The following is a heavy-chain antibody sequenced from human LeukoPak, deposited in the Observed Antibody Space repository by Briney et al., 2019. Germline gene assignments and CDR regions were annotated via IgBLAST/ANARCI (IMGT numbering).Heavy chain of an antibody. D-gene: IGHD6-6*01. Sequence: GGSLRLSCAASGFTFSSYSMNWVRQAPGKGLEWVSYISSSSSTIYYADSVKGRFTISRDNAKNSLYLQMNSLRAEDTAVYYCARESSIAARPFDYWGQGTLVTVSS. J-gene: IGHJ4*02. CDR3: ARESSIAARPFDY. V-gene: IGHV3-48*01. CDR2: ISSSSSTI. CDR1: GFTFSSYS.